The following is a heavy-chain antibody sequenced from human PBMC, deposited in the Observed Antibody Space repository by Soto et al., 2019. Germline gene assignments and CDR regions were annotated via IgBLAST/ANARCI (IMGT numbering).Heavy chain of an antibody. Sequence: SLTCTVSGVSISSYYWSWIRQPPGKGLEWIGYIYYSGSTNYNPSLKSRVTISVDTSKNQFSLKLSSVTAADTAVYYCARAPYCGGDCYNWFDPWGQGTLVTVSS. V-gene: IGHV4-59*01. CDR3: ARAPYCGGDCYNWFDP. D-gene: IGHD2-21*02. J-gene: IGHJ5*02. CDR1: GVSISSYY. CDR2: IYYSGST.